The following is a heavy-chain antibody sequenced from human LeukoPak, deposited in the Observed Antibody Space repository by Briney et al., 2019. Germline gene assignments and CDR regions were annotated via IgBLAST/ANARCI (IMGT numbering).Heavy chain of an antibody. Sequence: SETLSLTCTVSTYSISSDYSWGWIRPPPGKGLEWIGSIYHSGSTYYNPSLKSRVIISIDTSKNHFSLKLSSVTAADTALYYCARVEGQRAFDYWGQGTLVTVSS. V-gene: IGHV4-38-2*02. J-gene: IGHJ4*02. CDR3: ARVEGQRAFDY. CDR1: TYSISSDYS. CDR2: IYHSGST.